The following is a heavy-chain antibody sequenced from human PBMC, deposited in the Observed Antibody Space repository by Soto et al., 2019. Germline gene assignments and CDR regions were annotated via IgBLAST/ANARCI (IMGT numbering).Heavy chain of an antibody. CDR3: ARGSRAIFGVVGPFLWSDP. CDR1: GGSISSYY. V-gene: IGHV4-59*01. Sequence: SETLSLTCTVSGGSISSYYWSWIRHPPGKGLEWVGYIYYSGITNYNPSLKRRVTISVDTSKNQFSLKLSSVTAADTAVYYCARGSRAIFGVVGPFLWSDPWGQGTLVTVSS. D-gene: IGHD3-3*01. J-gene: IGHJ5*02. CDR2: IYYSGIT.